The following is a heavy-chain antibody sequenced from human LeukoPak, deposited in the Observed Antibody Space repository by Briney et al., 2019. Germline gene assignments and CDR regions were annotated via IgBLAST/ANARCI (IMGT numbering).Heavy chain of an antibody. V-gene: IGHV3-30-3*01. CDR1: GFTFSSYA. Sequence: GSLRLSCAASGFTFSSYAMHWVRQAPGKGLEWVAVISYDGSNKYYADSVKGRFTTSRDNSKNTLFLQINNLRAEDTAIYYCANVGSSCSIFDTWGPGTLVTVSS. CDR2: ISYDGSNK. D-gene: IGHD6-13*01. J-gene: IGHJ4*02. CDR3: ANVGSSCSIFDT.